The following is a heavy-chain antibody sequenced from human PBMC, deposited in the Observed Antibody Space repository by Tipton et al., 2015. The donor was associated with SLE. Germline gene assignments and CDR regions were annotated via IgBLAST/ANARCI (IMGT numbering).Heavy chain of an antibody. J-gene: IGHJ4*02. CDR3: AGMSYPREGYFDY. Sequence: TLSLTCTVSGGSISSYYWGWIRQPPGKGLEWIGSIYYSGSTNYNPSLKSRVTISVDTSKNQFSLKLSSVTAADTAVYYCAGMSYPREGYFDYWGQGTLVTVSS. V-gene: IGHV4-59*12. CDR2: IYYSGST. D-gene: IGHD1-26*01. CDR1: GGSISSYY.